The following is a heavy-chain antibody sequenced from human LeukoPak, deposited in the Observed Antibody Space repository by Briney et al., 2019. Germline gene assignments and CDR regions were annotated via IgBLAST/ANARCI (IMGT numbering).Heavy chain of an antibody. D-gene: IGHD6-13*01. V-gene: IGHV3-23*01. Sequence: GGSLRLSCAASGFTFITYSMNWVRQAPGKGLEWVSGISGSGGSTYLADSVKGRFTISRDNSKNTLYLEMNSLRADDTAVYYCAKDRPTVYSSSWLHFLDSWGQGTLVTVSS. J-gene: IGHJ4*02. CDR1: GFTFITYS. CDR2: ISGSGGST. CDR3: AKDRPTVYSSSWLHFLDS.